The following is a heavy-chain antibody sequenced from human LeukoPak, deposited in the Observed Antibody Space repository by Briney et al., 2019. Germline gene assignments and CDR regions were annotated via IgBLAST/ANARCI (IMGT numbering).Heavy chain of an antibody. J-gene: IGHJ6*02. CDR2: ISAYNGNT. V-gene: IGHV1-18*01. CDR1: GYTFTSYG. CDR3: ARDPGYGSGSYYPRYYYYGMDV. Sequence: AAVKVSCKASGYTFTSYGISWVRQAPAQGLEGIGLISAYNGNTNYAQKLQGRVTMTTDTSTSTAHMELRSLRSDDTAVYYCARDPGYGSGSYYPRYYYYGMDVWGQGTTVTVSS. D-gene: IGHD3-10*01.